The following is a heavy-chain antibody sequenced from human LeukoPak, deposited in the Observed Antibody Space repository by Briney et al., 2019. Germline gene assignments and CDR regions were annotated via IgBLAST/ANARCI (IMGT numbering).Heavy chain of an antibody. V-gene: IGHV4-34*01. J-gene: IGHJ4*02. CDR2: INHSGST. CDR1: GGSFSGYY. CDR3: ARHEPMDYDFWSGAGYFDY. Sequence: PSETLSLTCAVYGGSFSGYYWSWIRQPPGKGLEWIGEINHSGSTNYNPSLKSRVTISVDTSKNQFSLKLSSVTAADTAVYYCARHEPMDYDFWSGAGYFDYWGQGTLVTVSS. D-gene: IGHD3-3*01.